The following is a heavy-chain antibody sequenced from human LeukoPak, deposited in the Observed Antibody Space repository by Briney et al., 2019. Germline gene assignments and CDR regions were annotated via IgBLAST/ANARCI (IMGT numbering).Heavy chain of an antibody. V-gene: IGHV3-30-3*01. CDR3: ARVYPLPTYYDFWSGSNPYYYYGMDV. Sequence: GRSLRLSCAASGFTFSSYAMHWVRQAPGKGLEWVAVISYDGSNKYYADSVKGRFTISRDNSKNTLYLQMNSLRAEDTAVYSCARVYPLPTYYDFWSGSNPYYYYGMDVWGQGTTVTVSS. CDR1: GFTFSSYA. D-gene: IGHD3-3*01. CDR2: ISYDGSNK. J-gene: IGHJ6*02.